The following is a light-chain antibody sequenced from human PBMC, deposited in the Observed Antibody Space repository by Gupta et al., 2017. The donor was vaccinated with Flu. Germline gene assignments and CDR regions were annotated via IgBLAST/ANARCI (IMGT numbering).Light chain of an antibody. V-gene: IGLV8-61*01. CDR1: SGSVSTSSY. CDR2: STN. CDR3: VLYLGSGIYG. Sequence: QTVVTQEPSFSVSPGGTVTLTCGLSSGSVSTSSYPSWYQQTPGQPPRTIIYSTNTRSSGVPDRFSGFILGNKAALTITGAQADDESYYYCVLYLGSGIYGFGTGTKVTVL. J-gene: IGLJ1*01.